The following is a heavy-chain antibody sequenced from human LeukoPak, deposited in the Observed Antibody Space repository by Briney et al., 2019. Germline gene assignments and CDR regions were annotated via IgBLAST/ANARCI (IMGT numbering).Heavy chain of an antibody. CDR3: ARGGIVVVYPYYFDY. D-gene: IGHD3-22*01. J-gene: IGHJ4*02. Sequence: GGSLRLSCAASGFTFSSYEMNWVRQAPGKGLEWVSYISSSSSTIYYADSVKGRFTISRDNAKNSLYLQMNSLRAEDTAVYYCARGGIVVVYPYYFDYWGQGTLVTVSS. CDR2: ISSSSSTI. CDR1: GFTFSSYE. V-gene: IGHV3-48*01.